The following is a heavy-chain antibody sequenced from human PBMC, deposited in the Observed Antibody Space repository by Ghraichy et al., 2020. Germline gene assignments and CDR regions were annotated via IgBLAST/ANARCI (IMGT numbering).Heavy chain of an antibody. CDR3: ARDFKYQLLPPHYYYYGMDV. D-gene: IGHD2-2*01. J-gene: IGHJ6*02. Sequence: SETLSLTCTVSGGSISSGSYYWSWIRQPAGKGLEWIGRIYTSGSTNYNPSLKSRVTISVDTSKNQFSLKLSSVTAADTAVYYCARDFKYQLLPPHYYYYGMDVWGQGTTVTVSS. V-gene: IGHV4-61*02. CDR2: IYTSGST. CDR1: GGSISSGSYY.